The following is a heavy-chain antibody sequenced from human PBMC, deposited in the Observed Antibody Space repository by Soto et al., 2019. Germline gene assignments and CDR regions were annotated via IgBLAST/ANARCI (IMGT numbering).Heavy chain of an antibody. V-gene: IGHV3-20*01. J-gene: IGHJ4*02. Sequence: EVQLVESGGGVVRPGGSLRLSCAASGFTFDDYGMSWVRQAPGKGLDWVSGINWNGGSTGYADSVKGRFTISRDNAKNSLYLQRNSLRAEYTALYHCASEDGGSTRPFDYWGQGTLVNVAS. D-gene: IGHD2-2*01. CDR1: GFTFDDYG. CDR2: INWNGGST. CDR3: ASEDGGSTRPFDY.